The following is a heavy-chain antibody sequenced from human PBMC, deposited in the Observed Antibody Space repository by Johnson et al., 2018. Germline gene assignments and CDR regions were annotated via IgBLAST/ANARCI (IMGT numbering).Heavy chain of an antibody. Sequence: VQLVQSGGGLVQPGRSLRLSCAASGFIFDDYAMHWVRQAQGTGLEWVSDISWDSGKIAYADSVKGRFTSSRDNAKKSLYLQMNSLRPEDTAVYYCVKESTFAAISGVYFQHWGQGTLVTVSS. D-gene: IGHD1-26*01. V-gene: IGHV3-9*01. CDR3: VKESTFAAISGVYFQH. CDR2: ISWDSGKI. CDR1: GFIFDDYA. J-gene: IGHJ1*01.